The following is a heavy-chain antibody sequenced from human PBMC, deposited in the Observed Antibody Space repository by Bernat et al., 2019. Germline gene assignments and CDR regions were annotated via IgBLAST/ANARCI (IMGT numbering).Heavy chain of an antibody. CDR2: INHSGST. Sequence: QVQLQQWGAGLLKPSETLSLTCAVYGGSFSGYYWSWIRQPPGKGLEWIGEINHSGSTNYNPSLKSRVTISVDTSKNQFSLKLSSVTAADTAVYYCARDGSGMPTFDYWGQGTLVTVSS. J-gene: IGHJ4*02. D-gene: IGHD2-2*01. CDR1: GGSFSGYY. CDR3: ARDGSGMPTFDY. V-gene: IGHV4-34*01.